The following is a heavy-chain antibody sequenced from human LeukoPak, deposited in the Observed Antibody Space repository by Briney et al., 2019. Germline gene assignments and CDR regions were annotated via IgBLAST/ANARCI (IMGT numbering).Heavy chain of an antibody. CDR2: IYYSGST. Sequence: SETLSLTCTVSGYSISSGYYWGWIRQPPGKGLEWIGSIYYSGSTYYNPSLKSRVTISVDTSKNQFSLKLSSVTAADTAVYYCARGAYYDILTGYFDYWGQGTLVTVSS. D-gene: IGHD3-9*01. CDR3: ARGAYYDILTGYFDY. J-gene: IGHJ4*02. CDR1: GYSISSGYY. V-gene: IGHV4-38-2*02.